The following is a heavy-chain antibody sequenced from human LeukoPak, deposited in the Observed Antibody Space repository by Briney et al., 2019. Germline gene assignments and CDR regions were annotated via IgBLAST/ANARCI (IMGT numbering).Heavy chain of an antibody. D-gene: IGHD3-22*01. CDR2: ISWNSGSI. Sequence: PGGSLRLSCAASGFTFDDYAMHWVRQAPGKGLEWVSGISWNSGSIGYADSVKGRFTISRDNAKNSLYLQMNSLRAEGTALYYCAKDMTGRGYTFDYWGQGTLVTVSS. J-gene: IGHJ4*02. CDR3: AKDMTGRGYTFDY. CDR1: GFTFDDYA. V-gene: IGHV3-9*01.